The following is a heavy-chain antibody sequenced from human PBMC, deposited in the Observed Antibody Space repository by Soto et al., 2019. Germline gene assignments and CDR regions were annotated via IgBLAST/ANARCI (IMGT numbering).Heavy chain of an antibody. CDR3: ARGKRYYGSGSYYYYMDV. Sequence: QVQLVQSGAEVKKPGSSVKVSCKASGGTFSSYTISWVRQAPGQGLEWMGRIIPILGIANYAQKFQGRVTITADKSTSTAYMELISLRSEDTAVYYCARGKRYYGSGSYYYYMDVWGKGTTVTVSS. V-gene: IGHV1-69*02. J-gene: IGHJ6*03. CDR1: GGTFSSYT. D-gene: IGHD3-10*01. CDR2: IIPILGIA.